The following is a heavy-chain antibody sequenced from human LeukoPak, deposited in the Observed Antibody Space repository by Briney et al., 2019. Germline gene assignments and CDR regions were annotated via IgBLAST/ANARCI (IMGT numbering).Heavy chain of an antibody. J-gene: IGHJ4*02. CDR3: VKDQAGG. V-gene: IGHV3-30*02. CDR1: GFTFSSYS. D-gene: IGHD4-23*01. Sequence: GGSLRLSCAASGFTFSSYSMYWVRQAPGKGLEWVSFIRSDGGVEYYADSVKGRFTISRDNSKNTVYLQMNSLRPEDTAIYYCVKDQAGGWGQGTLVTVSS. CDR2: IRSDGGVE.